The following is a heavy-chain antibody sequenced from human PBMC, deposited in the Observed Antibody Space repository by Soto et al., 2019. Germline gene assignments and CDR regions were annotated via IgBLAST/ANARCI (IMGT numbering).Heavy chain of an antibody. CDR2: INHSGST. J-gene: IGHJ6*02. V-gene: IGHV4-34*01. D-gene: IGHD3-9*01. Sequence: QVQLQQWGAGLLKPSETLSLTCAVYGGSFSGYYWSWIRQPPGKGLEWIGEINHSGSTSYNPSLKSRVTISVDTSKNQFSLKLSSVTAADTAVYYCARGGIRYFDWFYYYGMDVWGQGTTVTVSS. CDR3: ARGGIRYFDWFYYYGMDV. CDR1: GGSFSGYY.